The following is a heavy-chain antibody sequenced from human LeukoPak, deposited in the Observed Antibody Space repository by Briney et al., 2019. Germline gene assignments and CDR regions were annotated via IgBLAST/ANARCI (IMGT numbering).Heavy chain of an antibody. D-gene: IGHD5-18*01. CDR1: GGSFSGYY. V-gene: IGHV4-34*01. Sequence: SETLSLTCAVYGGSFSGYYWSWIRQPPGKGLEWIGEINHSGSTNYNPSLKSRVTISVDTSKDQFSLKLSSVTAADTAVYYCARGGRYSYGLRYWGQGTLVTVSS. J-gene: IGHJ4*02. CDR3: ARGGRYSYGLRY. CDR2: INHSGST.